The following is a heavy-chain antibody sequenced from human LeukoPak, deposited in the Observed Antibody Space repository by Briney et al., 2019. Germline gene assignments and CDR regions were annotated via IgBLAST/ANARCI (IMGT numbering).Heavy chain of an antibody. CDR1: GFSFMNAW. Sequence: GGSLRLSCAASGFSFMNAWMIWVRQAPGKGLEWVGRIKSDADGGTPDYAAPARGRFTISRDDSKNTLYLQMNSLKTEDTAVYYCTTFYHEYSPYWGRGTLVTVSS. CDR3: TTFYHEYSPY. J-gene: IGHJ4*02. V-gene: IGHV3-15*01. D-gene: IGHD2/OR15-2a*01. CDR2: IKSDADGGTP.